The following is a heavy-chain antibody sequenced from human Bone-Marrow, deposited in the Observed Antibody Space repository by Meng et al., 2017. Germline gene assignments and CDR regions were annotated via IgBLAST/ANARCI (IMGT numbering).Heavy chain of an antibody. CDR1: GGSFSGYY. CDR3: ARGLARRGTYYYGSGSYYTDNWFDP. D-gene: IGHD3-10*01. J-gene: IGHJ5*02. CDR2: INHSGST. V-gene: IGHV4-34*01. Sequence: SETLSLTCAVYGGSFSGYYWSWIRQPPGKGLEWIGEINHSGSTNYNPSLKSRVTISVDTSKNQFSLKLSSVTAADTAVYYCARGLARRGTYYYGSGSYYTDNWFDPWGQGTLVTVSS.